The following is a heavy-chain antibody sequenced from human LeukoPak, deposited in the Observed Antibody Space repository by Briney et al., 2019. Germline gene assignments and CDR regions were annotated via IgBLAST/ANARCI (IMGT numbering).Heavy chain of an antibody. D-gene: IGHD6-13*01. CDR1: GGSISSSSYY. CDR3: ARDLGAAPGIDY. CDR2: IYYSGST. Sequence: KTSEALSLTCTVSGGSISSSSYYWGWIRQPPRKGLEWIGYIYYSGSTNYNPSLKSRVTISVDTSKNQFSLKLSSVTAADTAVHYCARDLGAAPGIDYWGQGTLVTVSS. J-gene: IGHJ4*02. V-gene: IGHV4-61*01.